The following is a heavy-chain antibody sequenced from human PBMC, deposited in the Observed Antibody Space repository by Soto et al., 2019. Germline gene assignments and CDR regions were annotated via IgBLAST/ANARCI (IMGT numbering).Heavy chain of an antibody. CDR3: AHSGPEYSGYDFFFDY. D-gene: IGHD5-12*01. CDR1: GFSLSTSGVG. V-gene: IGHV2-5*02. Sequence: QITLKESGPTLVKPTQTLTLTCTFSGFSLSTSGVGVGWIRHPPGKALEWLALIYWDDDKRYSPSLKSRLTITKDTSKNQVVLTMTNMDPVDTATYYCAHSGPEYSGYDFFFDYWGQGTLVTVSS. J-gene: IGHJ4*02. CDR2: IYWDDDK.